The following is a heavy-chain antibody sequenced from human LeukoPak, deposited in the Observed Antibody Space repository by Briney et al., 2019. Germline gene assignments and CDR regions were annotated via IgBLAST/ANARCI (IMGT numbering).Heavy chain of an antibody. CDR3: AKMFLKLGADY. J-gene: IGHJ4*02. D-gene: IGHD3-16*01. Sequence: GGSLRLSCAASGFTFSSYGMHWVRQAPGKGLEWVSAISGSGGSIYNADSVKGRFTISRDNSKNTLYLQMDSLRAEDTAVYYCAKMFLKLGADYWGQGTLVTVSS. CDR2: ISGSGGSI. CDR1: GFTFSSYG. V-gene: IGHV3-23*01.